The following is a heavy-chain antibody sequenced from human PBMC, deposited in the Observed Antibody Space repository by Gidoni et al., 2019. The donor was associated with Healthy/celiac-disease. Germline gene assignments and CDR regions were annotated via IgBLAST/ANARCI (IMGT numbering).Heavy chain of an antibody. CDR2: IYYSGST. D-gene: IGHD6-13*01. CDR1: GGSISSSSYY. V-gene: IGHV4-39*01. CDR3: ARVPCIAAAGTLYYYGMDV. Sequence: QLQLQESGPGLVKPSETLSLTCTVSGGSISSSSYYWGWIRQPPGKGLEWIGSIYYSGSTYYNPSLKSRVTISVDTSKNQFSLKLSSVTAADTAVYYCARVPCIAAAGTLYYYGMDVWGQGTTVTVSS. J-gene: IGHJ6*02.